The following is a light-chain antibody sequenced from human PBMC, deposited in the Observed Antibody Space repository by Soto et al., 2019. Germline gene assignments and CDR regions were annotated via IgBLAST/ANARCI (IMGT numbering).Light chain of an antibody. CDR3: SSYISSNTAV. V-gene: IGLV2-14*03. CDR2: DVS. J-gene: IGLJ1*01. Sequence: QSALTQPASVSGSPGQSITISCIGSSNDIGGYNYVSWYQHHPGKAPKLMIYDVSNRPSGVSSRFSGSKSANTASLTISGLQTEDEADYYCSSYISSNTAVFGTGTKLTVL. CDR1: SNDIGGYNY.